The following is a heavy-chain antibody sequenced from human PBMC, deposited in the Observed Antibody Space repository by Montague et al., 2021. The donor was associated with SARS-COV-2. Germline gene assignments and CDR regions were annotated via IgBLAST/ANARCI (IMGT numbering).Heavy chain of an antibody. CDR2: INQDGSGK. D-gene: IGHD3-3*01. CDR1: GFTFSSYW. V-gene: IGHV3-7*01. J-gene: IGHJ4*02. CDR3: TTLLERDVDY. Sequence: SLRLSCAATGFTFSSYWMSWVRQAPGKGLEWVANINQDGSGKYYXGSVRGRFTISRDNAKNSLSLQMDSLRDEDTAVYYCTTLLERDVDYWGRGTLLTVSS.